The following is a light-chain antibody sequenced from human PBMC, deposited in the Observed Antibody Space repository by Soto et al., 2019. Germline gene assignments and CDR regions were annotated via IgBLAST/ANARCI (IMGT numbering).Light chain of an antibody. CDR1: SSDVGSYNL. J-gene: IGLJ1*01. CDR2: EVS. V-gene: IGLV2-23*02. CDR3: CSYAGSSTSGYV. Sequence: QSVLTQPASVSGSPGQSITISCTGTSSDVGSYNLVSWYQQHPGKAPKLMIYEVSKRPSGVSNRFSGSKSGNTASLTISGLQAEDEADYYCCSYAGSSTSGYVFGTGTKLTVL.